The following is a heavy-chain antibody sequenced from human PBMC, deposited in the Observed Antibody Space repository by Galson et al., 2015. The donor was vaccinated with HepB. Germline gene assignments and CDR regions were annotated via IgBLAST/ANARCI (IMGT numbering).Heavy chain of an antibody. Sequence: SLRLSCAASGFTFDNYAMHWVRQAPGKGLEWVSTIVWTGGSIDYADSVKGRFTISRDNSKNSLFLQMNSLRAEDKALYYCAKVNGGSGGYGMDFWGQGTTVTVSS. CDR1: GFTFDNYA. V-gene: IGHV3-9*01. D-gene: IGHD2-15*01. CDR2: IVWTGGSI. J-gene: IGHJ6*02. CDR3: AKVNGGSGGYGMDF.